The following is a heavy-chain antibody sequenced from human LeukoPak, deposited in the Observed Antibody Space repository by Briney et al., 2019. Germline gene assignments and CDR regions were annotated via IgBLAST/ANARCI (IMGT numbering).Heavy chain of an antibody. J-gene: IGHJ4*02. CDR2: IRYDGSNK. CDR1: GFTFSSYG. Sequence: GRSLRLSCAPSGFTFSSYGMHWVRQDPGKGLEWVAFIRYDGSNKYYADSVKGRFTISRDNSKNTLYLQMNSLRAEDTAVYYCAKDYSSSWYSYAYYFDYWGQGTLVTVSS. CDR3: AKDYSSSWYSYAYYFDY. V-gene: IGHV3-30*02. D-gene: IGHD6-13*01.